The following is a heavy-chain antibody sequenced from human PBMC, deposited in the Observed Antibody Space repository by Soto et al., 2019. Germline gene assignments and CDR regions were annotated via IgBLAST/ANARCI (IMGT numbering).Heavy chain of an antibody. CDR1: GFRFSSYY. CDR2: IRSGVSNK. D-gene: IGHD3-3*01. V-gene: IGHV3-30-3*01. CDR3: ARDCGRKHSLEWLLDDAFDI. J-gene: IGHJ3*02. Sequence: PXGSMRLACAASGFRFSSYYMPWIRKNPGKGLEWVSYIRSGVSNKYYADSVKGRFTISRDNSKNTLYLQMNSLRAEDTAVYYCARDCGRKHSLEWLLDDAFDIWGQGTMVTVSS.